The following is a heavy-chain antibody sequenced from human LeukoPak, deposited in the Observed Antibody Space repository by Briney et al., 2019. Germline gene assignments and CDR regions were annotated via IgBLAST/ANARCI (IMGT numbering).Heavy chain of an antibody. V-gene: IGHV1-2*02. CDR3: ARAIVVVPAAIPASAETYYYYGMDV. D-gene: IGHD2-2*01. CDR2: INPNSGGT. CDR1: GYTFTGYY. J-gene: IGHJ6*02. Sequence: ASVKVSCKASGYTFTGYYMHWVRQAPGQGLEWMGWINPNSGGTNYAQKFQGRVTMTRDTSISTAYMELSRLRSDDTAVYYCARAIVVVPAAIPASAETYYYYGMDVWGQGTTVTVSS.